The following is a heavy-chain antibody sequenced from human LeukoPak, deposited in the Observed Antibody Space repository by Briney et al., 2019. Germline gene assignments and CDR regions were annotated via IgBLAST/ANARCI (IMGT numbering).Heavy chain of an antibody. CDR3: ARPKPGIAVARGFDY. D-gene: IGHD6-19*01. Sequence: GSSVKVSCKASGGTFSSYAISWVRQAPGQGPEWMGRIIPILGIANYAQKFQGRVTITADKSTSTAYMELSSLRSEDTAVYYCARPKPGIAVARGFDYWGQGTLVTVSS. CDR1: GGTFSSYA. J-gene: IGHJ4*02. V-gene: IGHV1-69*04. CDR2: IIPILGIA.